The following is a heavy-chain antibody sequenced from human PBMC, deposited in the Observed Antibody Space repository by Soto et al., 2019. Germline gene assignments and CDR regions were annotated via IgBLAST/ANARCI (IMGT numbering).Heavy chain of an antibody. D-gene: IGHD4-17*01. V-gene: IGHV1-69*02. CDR3: ARGGGRDYCDAFDI. CDR2: IIPILGIA. Sequence: QVQLVQSGAEVKKPGSSVKVSCKASGGTFSSYTISWVRQAPGQGLEWMGRIIPILGIANYAQKFQRRVTITADKSTSTAYMELSSLRSEDTAVYYCARGGGRDYCDAFDIWGQGTMVTVSS. J-gene: IGHJ3*02. CDR1: GGTFSSYT.